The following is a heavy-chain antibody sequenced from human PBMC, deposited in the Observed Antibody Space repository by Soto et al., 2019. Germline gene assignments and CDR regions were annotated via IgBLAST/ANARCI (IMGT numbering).Heavy chain of an antibody. CDR1: GGSISSSNYY. CDR3: TRVYFHPLNSSTSCYCAFDL. CDR2: IYYSGRT. Sequence: SETLSLTCTVSGGSISSSNYYWGWIRQSPGKGLEWIGSIYYSGRTQYNPSLKGRVTMSIDTSKNQFSLVLNSVTAADTAVYYCTRVYFHPLNSSTSCYCAFDLWGQGTMVTVSS. V-gene: IGHV4-39*01. J-gene: IGHJ3*01. D-gene: IGHD2-2*01.